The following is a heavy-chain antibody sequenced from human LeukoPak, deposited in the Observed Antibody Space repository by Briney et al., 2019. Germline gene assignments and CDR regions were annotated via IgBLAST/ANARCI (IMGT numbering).Heavy chain of an antibody. CDR2: IKQDGSEK. D-gene: IGHD6-6*01. V-gene: IGHV3-7*01. J-gene: IGHJ4*02. CDR1: GCTFSSYW. Sequence: GGSLRLSCAASGCTFSSYWMNWVRQAPGKGLEWVANIKQDGSEKYYVDSVKGRFTISRDNAKNSLYLQMNSLRAEDTAVYYCARVRGSSYFDYWGQGTLVTVSS. CDR3: ARVRGSSYFDY.